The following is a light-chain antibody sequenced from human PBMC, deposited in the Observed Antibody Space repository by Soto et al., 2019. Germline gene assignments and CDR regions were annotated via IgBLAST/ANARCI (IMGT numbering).Light chain of an antibody. CDR2: DAS. CDR1: QGISTA. V-gene: IGKV1D-13*01. Sequence: GDSVSITCRASQGISTALAWYQQRPGRAPKLLIYDASTLEGGVPSRFSGRRSGTDFTLTVSSLQPEDFATYYCQQFDDYPFTFGHGTKVDIK. CDR3: QQFDDYPFT. J-gene: IGKJ3*01.